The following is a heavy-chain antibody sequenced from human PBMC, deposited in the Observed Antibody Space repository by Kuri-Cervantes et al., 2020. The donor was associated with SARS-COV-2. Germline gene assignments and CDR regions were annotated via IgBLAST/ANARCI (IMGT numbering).Heavy chain of an antibody. CDR2: IIPILGTA. CDR3: ARGAPIVVVPAAKGDDAFDI. V-gene: IGHV1-69*04. CDR1: GGTFSSYA. Sequence: SVKVSCKASGGTFSSYAISWVRQAPGQGLEWMGRIIPILGTANYAQKFQGRVTMTRDTSTSTVYMELSSLRSEDTAVYYRARGAPIVVVPAAKGDDAFDIWGQGTMVTVSS. J-gene: IGHJ3*02. D-gene: IGHD2-2*01.